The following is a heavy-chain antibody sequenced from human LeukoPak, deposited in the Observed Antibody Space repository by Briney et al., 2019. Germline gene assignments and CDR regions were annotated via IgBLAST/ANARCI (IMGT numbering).Heavy chain of an antibody. CDR2: IYPGDSDT. CDR3: ARHKANGDYSSDY. CDR1: GYSFTSYC. J-gene: IGHJ4*02. Sequence: GESLKISCNGSGYSFTSYCIGRLRQLPGKGLEWMGIIYPGDSDTRYSPSFQGKVTISADKSISTAYLQWSSVKASETAMYYCARHKANGDYSSDYWGQGTLVTVSS. V-gene: IGHV5-51*01. D-gene: IGHD4-17*01.